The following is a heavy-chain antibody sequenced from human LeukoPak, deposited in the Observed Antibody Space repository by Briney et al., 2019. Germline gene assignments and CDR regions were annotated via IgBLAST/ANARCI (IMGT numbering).Heavy chain of an antibody. V-gene: IGHV3-7*01. Sequence: GGSLRLSCAASGFTFSSYWMSWVRQAPGKGLEWVANFKQDVSEKYYVDSVKGRFTISRDNAKNSLYLQMNSLRAEDTAVYYCARDLSGVTGYTYGRGIDYWGQGTLVTVSS. CDR2: FKQDVSEK. D-gene: IGHD5-18*01. J-gene: IGHJ4*02. CDR3: ARDLSGVTGYTYGRGIDY. CDR1: GFTFSSYW.